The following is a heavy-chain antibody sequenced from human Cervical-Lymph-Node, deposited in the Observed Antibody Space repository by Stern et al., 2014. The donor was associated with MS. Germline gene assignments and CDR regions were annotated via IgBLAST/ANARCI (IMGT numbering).Heavy chain of an antibody. D-gene: IGHD3-10*01. J-gene: IGHJ6*02. CDR1: GGILSTYT. V-gene: IGHV1-69*12. CDR2: IVPIFNTS. Sequence: QDQLVQSGAEVKKPGSSVKVSCKVSGGILSTYTISWVRQAPGQGLEWMGGIVPIFNTSNYAQKFQGRVTITADESTGTAYMELSSLRSEDTAVYYCASGGSGSYYFYYGMDVWGQGTTVTVSS. CDR3: ASGGSGSYYFYYGMDV.